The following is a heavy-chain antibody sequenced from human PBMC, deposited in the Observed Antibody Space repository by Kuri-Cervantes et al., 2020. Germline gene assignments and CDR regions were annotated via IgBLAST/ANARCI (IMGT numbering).Heavy chain of an antibody. J-gene: IGHJ4*02. CDR2: IWYDGSIT. CDR1: GISVSNTY. Sequence: GESLKISCAASGISVSNTYMNWVRQDPGKGLEWVAVIWYDGSITYYADSVQGRFTISRDNSRNTLYLQMNSLRGEDTAVYYCARGGDAFDYWGQGTLVTVSS. D-gene: IGHD3-10*01. V-gene: IGHV3-33*08. CDR3: ARGGDAFDY.